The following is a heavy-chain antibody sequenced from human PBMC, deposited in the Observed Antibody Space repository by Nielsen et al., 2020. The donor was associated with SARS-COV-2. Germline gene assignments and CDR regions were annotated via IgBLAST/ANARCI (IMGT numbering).Heavy chain of an antibody. D-gene: IGHD4-23*01. CDR2: IYHSGST. V-gene: IGHV4-38-2*02. CDR3: ARALATVVSYWYFDL. Sequence: SETLSLTCTVSGYSISSGYYWGWIRQPPGKGLEWIGSIYHSGSTYYNPSLKSRVTISVDTSKNQFSLKLSSVTAADTAVYYCARALATVVSYWYFDLWGRGTLVTVSS. J-gene: IGHJ2*01. CDR1: GYSISSGYY.